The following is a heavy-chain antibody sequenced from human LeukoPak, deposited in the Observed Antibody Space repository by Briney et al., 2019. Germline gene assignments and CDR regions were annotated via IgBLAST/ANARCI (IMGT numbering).Heavy chain of an antibody. CDR1: GGTFSSYA. V-gene: IGHV1-69*13. J-gene: IGHJ3*02. CDR3: ARAQRGDSDNRAHDAFDI. Sequence: ASVKVSCKASGGTFSSYAISWVRQAPGQGLEWMGGIIPIFGTANYAQKFQGRVTITADESTSTAYMELSSLRSEDTAVYYCARAQRGDSDNRAHDAFDIWGQGTMVTVSS. D-gene: IGHD3-22*01. CDR2: IIPIFGTA.